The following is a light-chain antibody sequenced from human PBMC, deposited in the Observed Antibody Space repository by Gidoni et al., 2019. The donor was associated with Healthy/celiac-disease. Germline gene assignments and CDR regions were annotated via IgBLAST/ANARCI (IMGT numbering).Light chain of an antibody. CDR3: QQYYSTFWA. CDR1: QSVLYSSNNRNY. Sequence: DIVMTQSPAPPALSLGERATINCKSSQSVLYSSNNRNYLAWYQQKPGQPPKLLIYWASTRESGVPDRFSGSGSGTDFTLTISSLQDEDVAVYYCQQYYSTFWAFGQXTKVEIK. J-gene: IGKJ1*01. V-gene: IGKV4-1*01. CDR2: WAS.